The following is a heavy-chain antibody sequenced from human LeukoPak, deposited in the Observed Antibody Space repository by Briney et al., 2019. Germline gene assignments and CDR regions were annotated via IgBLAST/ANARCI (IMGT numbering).Heavy chain of an antibody. Sequence: PSETLSLTCAVYGGSFSNYFWNWIRQPPGKGLEWIAEIHHTGHINYNPSLKSRVTVSVDRSKNQFSLKLSSVTAADTAVYYCARDRRDMVRGINIVRQYNYYYYMDVWGKGTTVTISS. CDR1: GGSFSNYF. CDR2: IHHTGHI. V-gene: IGHV4-34*01. CDR3: ARDRRDMVRGINIVRQYNYYYYMDV. J-gene: IGHJ6*03. D-gene: IGHD3-10*01.